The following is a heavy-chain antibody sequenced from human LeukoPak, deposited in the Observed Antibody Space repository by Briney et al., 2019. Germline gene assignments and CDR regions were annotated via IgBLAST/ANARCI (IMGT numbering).Heavy chain of an antibody. J-gene: IGHJ4*02. CDR2: IQYDGSYK. D-gene: IGHD2-2*02. CDR3: AKTSDQLLYSKFDF. Sequence: GGSLRLSYATSGFTFSFFGMHWVRQAPGKGLEWVAFIQYDGSYKFYADSVQGRFSISRDNSKSTLFLQMNSLRPDDTALYYCAKTSDQLLYSKFDFWGQGTLVTVSS. CDR1: GFTFSFFG. V-gene: IGHV3-30*02.